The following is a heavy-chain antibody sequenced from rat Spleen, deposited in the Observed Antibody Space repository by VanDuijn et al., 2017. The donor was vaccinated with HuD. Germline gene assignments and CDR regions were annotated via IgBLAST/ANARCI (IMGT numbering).Heavy chain of an antibody. V-gene: IGHV5-7*01. CDR1: GFTFSDYK. Sequence: EVQLVESGGGLVQPGRSLKLSCAASGFTFSDYKMAWVRQAPKKGLEWVATVIYDGSNTYYRDSVKGRFTISRDNANSTLYLQMDSLRSEDTATYYCARPNYPGFNYFDYWGQGVMVTVSS. J-gene: IGHJ2*01. CDR3: ARPNYPGFNYFDY. D-gene: IGHD1-4*01. CDR2: VIYDGSNT.